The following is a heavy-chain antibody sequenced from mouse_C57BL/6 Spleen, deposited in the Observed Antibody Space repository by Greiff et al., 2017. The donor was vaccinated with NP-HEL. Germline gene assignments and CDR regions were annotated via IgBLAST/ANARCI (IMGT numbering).Heavy chain of an antibody. D-gene: IGHD3-2*02. CDR3: AREGGLRLRAMDY. V-gene: IGHV1-55*01. CDR1: GYTFTSYW. Sequence: QVQLQQSGAELVKPGASVKMSCKASGYTFTSYWITWVKQRPGQGLEWIGDIYPGSGSTNYNEKFKSKATLTVDTSSSTAYMQLSSLTSEDSAVYYCAREGGLRLRAMDYWGQGTSVTVSS. J-gene: IGHJ4*01. CDR2: IYPGSGST.